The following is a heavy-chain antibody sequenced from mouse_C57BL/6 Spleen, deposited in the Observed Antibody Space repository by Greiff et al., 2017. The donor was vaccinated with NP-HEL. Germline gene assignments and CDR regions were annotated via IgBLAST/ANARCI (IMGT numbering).Heavy chain of an antibody. CDR3: ARGPLWDGGDAMDY. CDR1: GYTFTGYW. D-gene: IGHD4-1*01. V-gene: IGHV1-9*01. Sequence: QVQLQQSGAELMKPGASVKLSCKATGYTFTGYWIEWVKQRPGHGLEWIGEILPGRGSTNYNEKFKGKATFNADTSSNTAYMQLSSLTTEDSAIYYCARGPLWDGGDAMDYWGQGTSVTVSS. J-gene: IGHJ4*01. CDR2: ILPGRGST.